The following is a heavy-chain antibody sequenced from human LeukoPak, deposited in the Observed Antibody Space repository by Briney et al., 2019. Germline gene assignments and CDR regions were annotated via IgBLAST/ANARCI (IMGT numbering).Heavy chain of an antibody. CDR2: ISSSSSTI. V-gene: IGHV3-48*04. Sequence: GGSLRLSCAASGFTFSSYSMNWVRQAPGKGLEWVSYISSSSSTIYYADSVKGRFTISRDNAKNSLYLQMNSLRAEDTAVYYCARGSSSSDRSFDYWGQGTLVTVSS. CDR1: GFTFSSYS. J-gene: IGHJ4*02. CDR3: ARGSSSSDRSFDY. D-gene: IGHD6-6*01.